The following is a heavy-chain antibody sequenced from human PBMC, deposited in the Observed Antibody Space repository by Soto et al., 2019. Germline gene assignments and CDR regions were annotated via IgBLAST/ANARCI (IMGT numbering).Heavy chain of an antibody. Sequence: GGSLRLSCAASGFTFSSYAMSWVRQAPGKGLEWVSSISAGGGGTYYADSVKGRFTISRDNSKNTLYLQMNSLRAEDTAVYYCENRVKVTPAAHYFDYWGQGTLVTVSS. CDR1: GFTFSSYA. CDR2: ISAGGGGT. J-gene: IGHJ4*02. CDR3: ENRVKVTPAAHYFDY. D-gene: IGHD2-21*02. V-gene: IGHV3-23*01.